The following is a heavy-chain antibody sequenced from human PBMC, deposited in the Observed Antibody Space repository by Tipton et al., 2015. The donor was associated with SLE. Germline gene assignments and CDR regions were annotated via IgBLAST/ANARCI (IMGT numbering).Heavy chain of an antibody. Sequence: SLRLSCTASGFTFGDYAMSWVRQAPGKGLEWVGFIRSKAYGGTTEYAASVKGRFTISRDDSKSIAYLQMNSLKTEDTAVYYCTRVGAEYCSGGSYFLDYWGQGTLVTVSS. CDR3: TRVGAEYCSGGSYFLDY. D-gene: IGHD2-15*01. CDR2: IRSKAYGGTT. J-gene: IGHJ4*02. CDR1: GFTFGDYA. V-gene: IGHV3-49*04.